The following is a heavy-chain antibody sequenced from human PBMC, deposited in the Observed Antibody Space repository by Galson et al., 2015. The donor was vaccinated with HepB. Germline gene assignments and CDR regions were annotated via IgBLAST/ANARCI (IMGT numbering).Heavy chain of an antibody. D-gene: IGHD1-14*01. Sequence: SLRLSCAASGFTFSSYAMSWVRQAPGKGLEWVGRIKSKTDGGTTDYAAPVKGRFTISRDDSKNTLYLQMNSLQTEDTAVYYCTTDPPRAPRKLIPDPFDYWGQGTLVTVSS. V-gene: IGHV3-15*01. CDR2: IKSKTDGGTT. J-gene: IGHJ4*02. CDR3: TTDPPRAPRKLIPDPFDY. CDR1: GFTFSSYA.